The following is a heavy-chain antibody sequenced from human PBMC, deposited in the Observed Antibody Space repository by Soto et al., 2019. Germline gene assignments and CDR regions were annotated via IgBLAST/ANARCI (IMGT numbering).Heavy chain of an antibody. Sequence: EVQLVESGGGLVQPRGSLRISCAASGFTFSSYWMHWVRQAPGKGLVWVSRIKGDASSTNYADLVKGRFIISRDSAENTLYLQMNSLRAEDTAVYYCARGLPGYYGADVWGQGTTVTVSS. D-gene: IGHD5-18*01. J-gene: IGHJ6*02. V-gene: IGHV3-74*01. CDR1: GFTFSSYW. CDR3: ARGLPGYYGADV. CDR2: IKGDASST.